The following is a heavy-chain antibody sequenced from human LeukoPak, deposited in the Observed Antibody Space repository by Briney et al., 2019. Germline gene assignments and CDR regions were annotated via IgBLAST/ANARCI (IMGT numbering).Heavy chain of an antibody. CDR3: ARGGTAMVIHY. J-gene: IGHJ4*02. V-gene: IGHV4-34*08. Sequence: GSLRLSCAASGFTFSTYAMSWIRQPPGKGLEWIGEINHSGSTNYNPSLKSRVTISVDTSKNQFSLKLSSVTAADTAVYYCARGGTAMVIHYWGQGTLVTVSS. CDR1: GFTFSTYA. CDR2: INHSGST. D-gene: IGHD5-18*01.